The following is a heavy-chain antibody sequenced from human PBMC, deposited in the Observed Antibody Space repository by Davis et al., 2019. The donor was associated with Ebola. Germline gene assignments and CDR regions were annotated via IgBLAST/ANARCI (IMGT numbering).Heavy chain of an antibody. V-gene: IGHV3-21*01. Sequence: PGGSLRLSCAASGFTFSSYTMNWVRQAPGKGLEWVSFISTTTSYIYYADSVKGRFSISRDNAKNSLYLQMNSLRAEDTAVYFCARGIYTNYVPFDSWGQGTLVTVSS. CDR2: ISTTTSYI. CDR1: GFTFSSYT. CDR3: ARGIYTNYVPFDS. J-gene: IGHJ4*02. D-gene: IGHD2-8*01.